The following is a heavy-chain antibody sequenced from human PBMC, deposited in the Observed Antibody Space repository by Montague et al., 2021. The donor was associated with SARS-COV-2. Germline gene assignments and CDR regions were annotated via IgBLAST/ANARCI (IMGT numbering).Heavy chain of an antibody. CDR1: GGSISSGDFY. J-gene: IGHJ4*02. CDR2: IYYSGIT. V-gene: IGHV4-30-4*08. CDR3: ARDVTIFGLGDVSDY. D-gene: IGHD3-3*01. Sequence: TLSLTCTVSGGSISSGDFYWCWIRQPPGKGLEWIGNIYYSGITYYNPSLKSRVTISVDTSKNQFSLKLSSVTAADTAMYYCARDVTIFGLGDVSDYWGQGTLVTVSS.